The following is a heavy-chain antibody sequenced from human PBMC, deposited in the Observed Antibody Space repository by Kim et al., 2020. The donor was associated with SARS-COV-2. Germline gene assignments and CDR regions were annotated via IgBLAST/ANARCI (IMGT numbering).Heavy chain of an antibody. CDR2: VSDTGAGR. Sequence: GGSLRLSCAASGFTFSGYGMSWVRQAPGKGLEWVSAVSDTGAGRNYANSVKGRFTISRDNSKNTLYLQMNSLRDEDTAVYYCAKRLGPTTPNFDYWGQGTLVTVSS. CDR1: GFTFSGYG. J-gene: IGHJ4*02. D-gene: IGHD3-9*01. CDR3: AKRLGPTTPNFDY. V-gene: IGHV3-23*01.